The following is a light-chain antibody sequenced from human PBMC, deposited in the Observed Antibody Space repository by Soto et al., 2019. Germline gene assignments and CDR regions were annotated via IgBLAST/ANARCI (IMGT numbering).Light chain of an antibody. CDR1: SSDVGGNKY. Sequence: QSALTQPASVSGSPGQSITISCTGSSSDVGGNKYVSWYQQHPGKAPKVMIYDVSNRPSGVSDRFSGSKSGNTASLTISGLQAEDEGDYYCSSYTTRNTRLFGGGTKLT. CDR3: SSYTTRNTRL. V-gene: IGLV2-14*01. J-gene: IGLJ3*02. CDR2: DVS.